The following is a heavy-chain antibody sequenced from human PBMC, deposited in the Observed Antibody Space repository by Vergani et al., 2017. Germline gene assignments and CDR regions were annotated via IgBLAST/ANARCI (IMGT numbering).Heavy chain of an antibody. CDR3: ARDLRLLYNRFDP. CDR1: GCTFNLYG. CDR2: TWYDGNNK. V-gene: IGHV3-33*01. J-gene: IGHJ5*02. Sequence: QVQLVESGGGVVQPGRSLRLSCAASGCTFNLYGMHWVRQAPGKGLEWVAVTWYDGNNKQYADSVKGRFTISRDNSKSTMYLQMNSLRDEDTGVYYCARDLRLLYNRFDPWGQGTLVTVSS. D-gene: IGHD1-14*01.